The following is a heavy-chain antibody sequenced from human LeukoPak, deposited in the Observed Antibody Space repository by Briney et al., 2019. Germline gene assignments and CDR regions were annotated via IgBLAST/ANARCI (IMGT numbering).Heavy chain of an antibody. V-gene: IGHV4-4*02. CDR2: IYYTGST. CDR3: ARLRGSGTYYEFY. D-gene: IGHD3-10*01. CDR1: GGSISSNNW. Sequence: PSETLSLTCAVSGGSISSNNWWSWVRRPPGKGLEWIGEIYYTGSTNYNPSLKSRVTISVDKSKNQFSLKLNSVTAADTAVYYCARLRGSGTYYEFYWGQGTLVTVSS. J-gene: IGHJ4*02.